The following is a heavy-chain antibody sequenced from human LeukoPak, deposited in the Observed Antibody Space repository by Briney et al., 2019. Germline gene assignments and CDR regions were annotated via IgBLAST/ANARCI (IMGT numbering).Heavy chain of an antibody. CDR2: INPSGGST. CDR3: ARVGDPRAVAGRGISSGRGMDV. Sequence: ASVKVSCKASGYTFTSYYMHWVRQAPGQGLEWMGIINPSGGSTSYAQKFQGRVTMTRDTSTSTVYMELSSLRSEDTAVYYCARVGDPRAVAGRGISSGRGMDVWGQGTTVTVSS. J-gene: IGHJ6*02. CDR1: GYTFTSYY. V-gene: IGHV1-46*01. D-gene: IGHD6-19*01.